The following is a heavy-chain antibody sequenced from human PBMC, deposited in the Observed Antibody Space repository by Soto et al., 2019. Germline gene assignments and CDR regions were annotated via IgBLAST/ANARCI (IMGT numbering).Heavy chain of an antibody. CDR3: TRGHDGTYGLFDY. CDR1: GFTFSSYA. CDR2: ISYDGSNK. Sequence: GGSLRLSCAASGFTFSSYAMHWVRQAPGKGLEWVAVISYDGSNKYYADSVKGRFTISRDNTKNTLYLQMDSLRAEDTAVYFCTRGHDGTYGLFDYWGQGTLVTVPQ. J-gene: IGHJ4*02. D-gene: IGHD3-22*01. V-gene: IGHV3-30-3*01.